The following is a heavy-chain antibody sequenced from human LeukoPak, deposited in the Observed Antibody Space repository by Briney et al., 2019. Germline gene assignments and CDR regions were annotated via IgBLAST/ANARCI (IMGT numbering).Heavy chain of an antibody. CDR1: GYTFTGYC. CDR3: ARDGGNSYAPDY. J-gene: IGHJ4*02. V-gene: IGHV1-2*02. D-gene: IGHD5-18*01. CDR2: INPNSGGT. Sequence: ASVKVSCKASGYTFTGYCMHWVRQAPGQGLEWMGWINPNSGGTNYAQKFQGRVTMTRDTSISTAYMELSRLRSDDTAVYYCARDGGNSYAPDYWGQGTLVTVSS.